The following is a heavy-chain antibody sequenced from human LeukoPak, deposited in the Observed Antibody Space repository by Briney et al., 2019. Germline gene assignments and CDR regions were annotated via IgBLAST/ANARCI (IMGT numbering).Heavy chain of an antibody. CDR3: AKDDIHYYYYGMDV. CDR1: GFTFSNYA. V-gene: IGHV3-23*01. CDR2: ISGSGGST. J-gene: IGHJ6*02. Sequence: PGGSLRLSCAASGFTFSNYAVTWVRQAPGKGLEWVSAISGSGGSTYYADSVKGRFTISRDNSKNTLYLQMNSLRAEDTAVYYCAKDDIHYYYYGMDVWGQGTTVTVSS.